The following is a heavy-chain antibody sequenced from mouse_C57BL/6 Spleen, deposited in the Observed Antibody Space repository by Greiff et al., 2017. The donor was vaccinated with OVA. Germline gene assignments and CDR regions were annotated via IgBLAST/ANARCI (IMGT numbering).Heavy chain of an antibody. CDR2: ISSGSSTI. CDR1: GFTFSDYG. J-gene: IGHJ4*01. V-gene: IGHV5-17*01. CDR3: ASPVFYYGSTYAMDY. Sequence: EVQLVESGGGLVKPGGSLKLSCAASGFTFSDYGMHWVRQAPEKGLEWVAYISSGSSTIYYADTVKGRFTISRDNAKNTLFLQMTSLRSEDTAMYYCASPVFYYGSTYAMDYWGQGTSVTVSS. D-gene: IGHD1-1*01.